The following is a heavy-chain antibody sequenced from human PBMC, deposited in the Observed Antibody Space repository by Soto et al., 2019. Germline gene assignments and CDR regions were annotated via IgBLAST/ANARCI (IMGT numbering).Heavy chain of an antibody. CDR3: ARLDIVVVPAAKFWFDP. CDR1: GGSFSGYY. D-gene: IGHD2-2*03. J-gene: IGHJ5*02. V-gene: IGHV4-34*01. CDR2: INYSGST. Sequence: SETLSLTCAVYGGSFSGYYWSWIRQPPGKGLEWIGDINYSGSTNYNPSLKSRVTISVDTSKNQFSLKLSSVTAADTAVYYCARLDIVVVPAAKFWFDPWGQGTLVTVSS.